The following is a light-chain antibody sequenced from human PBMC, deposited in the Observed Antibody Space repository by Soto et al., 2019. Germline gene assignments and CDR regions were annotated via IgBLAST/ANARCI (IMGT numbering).Light chain of an antibody. V-gene: IGLV2-8*01. CDR1: SSDVGGYNY. Sequence: QSALTQPPSASGSPGQSVTISCTGTSSDVGGYNYVSWYQQHPGKAPKLIIYEVTKRPSGVPDRFSGSKSGNTASLTVSGLQAEYEAYYYCISYAGSNILVFGTGTKVTVL. CDR3: ISYAGSNILV. J-gene: IGLJ1*01. CDR2: EVT.